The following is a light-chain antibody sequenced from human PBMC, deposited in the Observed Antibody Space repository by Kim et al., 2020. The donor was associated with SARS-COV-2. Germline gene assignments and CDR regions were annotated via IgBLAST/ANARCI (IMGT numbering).Light chain of an antibody. CDR3: SSYTSSSTFV. Sequence: GQCITISGTGTSSDVGCYNYVSWYQQHPGKAPKLMIYDVSKRPSGVSNRFSGSKSGNTASLTISGLQAEDEADYYCSSYTSSSTFVFGTGTKVTVL. V-gene: IGLV2-14*04. J-gene: IGLJ1*01. CDR1: SSDVGCYNY. CDR2: DVS.